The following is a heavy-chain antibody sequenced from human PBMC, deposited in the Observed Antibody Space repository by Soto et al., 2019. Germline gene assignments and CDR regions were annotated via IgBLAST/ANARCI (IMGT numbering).Heavy chain of an antibody. CDR2: INPSGGST. J-gene: IGHJ5*02. D-gene: IGHD3-3*01. V-gene: IGHV1-46*03. Sequence: ASVKVSCKASEYTFTSYYFHWVRQAPGQGFEWMGIINPSGGSTTYAQRFHGRVTMTRDTSTSTVYMELSSLRSEDTAVNYCARSPMFGLVTGYNWFDPWGQGTLVNVSS. CDR1: EYTFTSYY. CDR3: ARSPMFGLVTGYNWFDP.